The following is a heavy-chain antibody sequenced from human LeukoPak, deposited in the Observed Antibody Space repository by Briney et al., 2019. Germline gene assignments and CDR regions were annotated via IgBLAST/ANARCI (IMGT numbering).Heavy chain of an antibody. Sequence: SETLSLTCAVYGGSFSGYYWSWIRQPPGKGLEWIGEINHSGSTNYNPSLKSRVTISVDTSKNQFSLKLSSVTAAATAVYYCVDSGYSFDYWGQGTLVTVSS. D-gene: IGHD5-12*01. CDR1: GGSFSGYY. J-gene: IGHJ4*02. CDR2: INHSGST. V-gene: IGHV4-34*01. CDR3: VDSGYSFDY.